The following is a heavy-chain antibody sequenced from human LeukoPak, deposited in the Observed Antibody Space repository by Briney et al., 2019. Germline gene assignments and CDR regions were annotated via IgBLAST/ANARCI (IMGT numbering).Heavy chain of an antibody. D-gene: IGHD3-10*01. J-gene: IGHJ6*02. CDR1: GFTFSSYA. CDR3: ARGNYYGSGFLRGMDV. V-gene: IGHV3-30-3*01. Sequence: RGSLRLSCAASGFTFSSYAMHWVRQAPGKGLEWVAVISYDGSNKYYAGSVKGRFTISKDSSKNTMYLQMNSLRTEDTAVYYCARGNYYGSGFLRGMDVWGQGTTVTVSS. CDR2: ISYDGSNK.